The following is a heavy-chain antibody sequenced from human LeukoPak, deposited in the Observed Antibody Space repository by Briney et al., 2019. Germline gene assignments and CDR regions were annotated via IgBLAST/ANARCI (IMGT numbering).Heavy chain of an antibody. J-gene: IGHJ4*02. D-gene: IGHD4-17*01. CDR2: IYYSGNT. Sequence: PSQTLSLTCTVSGGSISSGDYYWSWIRQPPGKGLEWIGYIYYSGNTNYNPSLKSRVTISVDMSKNQFSLKLSSVTAADTAVYYCARQLLPIYGDYEDYWGQGTLVTVSS. CDR3: ARQLLPIYGDYEDY. V-gene: IGHV4-61*08. CDR1: GGSISSGDYY.